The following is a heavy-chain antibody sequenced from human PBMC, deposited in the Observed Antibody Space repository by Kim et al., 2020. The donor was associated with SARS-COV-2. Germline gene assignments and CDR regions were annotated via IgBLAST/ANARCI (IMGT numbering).Heavy chain of an antibody. D-gene: IGHD6-19*01. V-gene: IGHV3-30*01. CDR3: AREAGSYSSGWYRYYFDY. J-gene: IGHJ4*02. Sequence: KGRFTSSRDNSKNTLYLQMNSLRAEDTAVYYCAREAGSYSSGWYRYYFDYWGQGTLVTVSS.